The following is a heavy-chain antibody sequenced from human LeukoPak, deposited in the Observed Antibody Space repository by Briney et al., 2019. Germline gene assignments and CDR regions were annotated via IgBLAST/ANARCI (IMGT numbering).Heavy chain of an antibody. Sequence: KSGESLRLSCTTSGFNFNNTWMNWVRQAPGKGLEWVGRIKSRTDGGTTVYSAPVKGRFTISRDDSKSTLYLQMNSLKIEDTAVYYCTTDLLAAVSLVSFFDFWGQGALVTVSS. CDR3: TTDLLAAVSLVSFFDF. J-gene: IGHJ4*02. D-gene: IGHD6-13*01. CDR1: GFNFNNTW. V-gene: IGHV3-15*07. CDR2: IKSRTDGGTT.